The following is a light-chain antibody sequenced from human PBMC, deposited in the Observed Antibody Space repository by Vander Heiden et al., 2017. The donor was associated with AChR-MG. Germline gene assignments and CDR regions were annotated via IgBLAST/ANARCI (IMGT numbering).Light chain of an antibody. J-gene: IGKJ2*01. CDR1: QSISNN. V-gene: IGKV3-15*01. CDR3: QHYNHWPPFT. CDR2: DAS. Sequence: EVVMTQSPATLSLSPGVGATLSCRASQSISNNLAWYQQKPGQSPRLLIYDASTRATGIPARFSGSGSGTEFTLTISSLQSEDFAVYYCQHYNHWPPFTFGQRTKLEIK.